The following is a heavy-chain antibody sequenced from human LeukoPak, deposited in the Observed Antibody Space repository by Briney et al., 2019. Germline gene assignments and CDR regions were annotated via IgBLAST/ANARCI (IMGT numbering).Heavy chain of an antibody. V-gene: IGHV4-34*01. CDR1: GGSFSGYY. CDR3: ARGHRYCSSTSCRRPSNWFDP. J-gene: IGHJ5*02. CDR2: INHSGST. D-gene: IGHD2-2*01. Sequence: SETLSLTCAVYGGSFSGYYWSCIRQPPGKGLEWIGEINHSGSTNYHPSLKSRVTISVDTSKNQFSLKLSSVTAADTAVYYCARGHRYCSSTSCRRPSNWFDPWGQGTLVTVSS.